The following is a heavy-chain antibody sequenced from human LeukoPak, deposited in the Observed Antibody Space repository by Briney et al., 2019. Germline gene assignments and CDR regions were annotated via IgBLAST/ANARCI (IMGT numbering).Heavy chain of an antibody. CDR2: SSSSGSSI. Sequence: GGSLRLSCAASGFTFSRYEMNWVRQGPGKGLEWVSYSSSSGSSIYYADSVKGRFTISRDNAKNLLFLPMNSLRAEDTAIYHCARSLFPFFDYWGQGSLVTVSS. CDR3: ARSLFPFFDY. D-gene: IGHD3-3*01. J-gene: IGHJ4*02. CDR1: GFTFSRYE. V-gene: IGHV3-48*03.